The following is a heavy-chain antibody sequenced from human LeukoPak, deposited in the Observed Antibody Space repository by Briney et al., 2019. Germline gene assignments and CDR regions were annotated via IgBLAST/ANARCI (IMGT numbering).Heavy chain of an antibody. CDR3: ANSPTAVSAPYWYFDV. D-gene: IGHD6-19*01. CDR1: GGTFSSYA. J-gene: IGHJ2*01. V-gene: IGHV1-69*06. Sequence: ASVKVSCKASGGTFSSYAISWVRQAPGQGLEWMGGIIPLSGTTNYAQKFHDRLTIIADKSTNTVYMEVRSLNSEDTAVYFCANSPTAVSAPYWYFDVWGRGTQVTVSS. CDR2: IIPLSGTT.